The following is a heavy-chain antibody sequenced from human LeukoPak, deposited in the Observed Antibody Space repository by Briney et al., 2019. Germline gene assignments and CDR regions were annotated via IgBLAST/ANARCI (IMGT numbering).Heavy chain of an antibody. J-gene: IGHJ4*02. Sequence: GRSLRLSCAASGFTFSSYGMHWVRQAPGKGLEWVAVISYDGSNKYYADSVKGRFTISRDNSKNTLYLQMNSLRAEDTAVYYCARDRYYYDSSGYYSASWDYWGQGTLVTVSS. CDR3: ARDRYYYDSSGYYSASWDY. CDR2: ISYDGSNK. CDR1: GFTFSSYG. D-gene: IGHD3-22*01. V-gene: IGHV3-30*03.